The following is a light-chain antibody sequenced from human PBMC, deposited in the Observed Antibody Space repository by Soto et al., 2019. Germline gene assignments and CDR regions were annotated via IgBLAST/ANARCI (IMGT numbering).Light chain of an antibody. J-gene: IGLJ3*02. CDR1: SSNIGAGYD. CDR2: GNS. V-gene: IGLV1-40*01. CDR3: QSYDGSLSGWV. Sequence: QSVLTQPPSVSGAPGQRVTISCTGSSSNIGAGYDVHWYQQLPGTAPKLLIYGNSNRPSGVPDRFSGSKSGTSASLAITGFHAEDEADYYCQSYDGSLSGWVFGGGTKLTVL.